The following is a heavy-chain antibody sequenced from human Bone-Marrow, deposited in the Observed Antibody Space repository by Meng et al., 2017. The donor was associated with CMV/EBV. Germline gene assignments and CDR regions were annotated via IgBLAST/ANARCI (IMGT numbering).Heavy chain of an antibody. CDR2: ISYDGSNK. V-gene: IGHV3-30*04. J-gene: IGHJ4*02. D-gene: IGHD1-26*01. CDR1: GFTFSSYA. Sequence: GESLKISCAASGFTFSSYAMHWVRQAPGKGLEWVAVISYDGSNKYYADSVKGRFTISRDNSKNTLYLQMNSQRAEDTAVYYCARDPRGSYQGIFDYWGQGTLVTFYS. CDR3: ARDPRGSYQGIFDY.